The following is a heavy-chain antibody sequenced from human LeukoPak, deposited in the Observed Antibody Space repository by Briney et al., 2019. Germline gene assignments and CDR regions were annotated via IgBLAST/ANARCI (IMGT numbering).Heavy chain of an antibody. Sequence: AGGSLRLSCAASGFTFSSYNMDWVRQAPGKGLEWVSFIESSSRYIYQADSVKGRFTISRDNAKSSVFLQMNSLRAEDTAVYYCARVGGHCTSTSCPPPDYWGQGTLVTVSS. CDR2: IESSSRYI. J-gene: IGHJ4*02. V-gene: IGHV3-21*01. CDR3: ARVGGHCTSTSCPPPDY. D-gene: IGHD2-2*01. CDR1: GFTFSSYN.